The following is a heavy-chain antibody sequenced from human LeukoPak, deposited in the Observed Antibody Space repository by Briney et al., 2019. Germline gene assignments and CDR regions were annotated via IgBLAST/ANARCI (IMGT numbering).Heavy chain of an antibody. V-gene: IGHV3-21*01. CDR1: GFTFSSYS. CDR2: ISSSSSYI. Sequence: GGSLRLSCAASGFTFSSYSMNWVRQAPGKGLEWVSSISSSSSYIHYADSVKGRFTISRDNAKNSLYLQMNSLRAEDTAVYYCARDAGYYYGSGSYYSDYWGQGTLVTVSS. J-gene: IGHJ4*02. D-gene: IGHD3-10*01. CDR3: ARDAGYYYGSGSYYSDY.